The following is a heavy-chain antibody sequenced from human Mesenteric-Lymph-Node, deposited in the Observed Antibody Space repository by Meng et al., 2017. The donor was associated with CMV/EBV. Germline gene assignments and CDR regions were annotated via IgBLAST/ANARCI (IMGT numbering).Heavy chain of an antibody. CDR1: GFTFSRYE. V-gene: IGHV3-48*03. D-gene: IGHD2-2*03. Sequence: GESLKISCAASGFTFSRYEMNWVRQAPGKGLEWVSYISSSGSTIYYADSVKGRFTISRDNAKNSLYLQMNNLRAEDTAVYYCARFGYCSSASCYSSGRYYGMDVWGQGTTVTVSS. CDR3: ARFGYCSSASCYSSGRYYGMDV. J-gene: IGHJ6*02. CDR2: ISSSGSTI.